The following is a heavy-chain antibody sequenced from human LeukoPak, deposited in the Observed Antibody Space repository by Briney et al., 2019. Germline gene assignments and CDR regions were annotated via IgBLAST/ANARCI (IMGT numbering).Heavy chain of an antibody. V-gene: IGHV1-24*01. J-gene: IGHJ4*02. D-gene: IGHD6-6*01. CDR2: FDPEDGET. CDR1: GYTLTELS. CDR3: ATDLAPALRSVRARPRVPL. Sequence: ASVKVSCKVSGYTLTELSMHWVRQAPGKGLEWMGGFDPEDGETIYAQKFQGRVTMTEDTSTDTAYMELSSLRSEDTAVYYCATDLAPALRSVRARPRVPLWGQGTLVTVSS.